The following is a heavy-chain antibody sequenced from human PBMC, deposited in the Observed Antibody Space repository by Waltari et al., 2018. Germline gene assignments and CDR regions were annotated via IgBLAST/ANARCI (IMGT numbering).Heavy chain of an antibody. CDR1: GGTFSSYA. CDR2: IIPILGTA. V-gene: IGHV1-69*08. D-gene: IGHD3-22*01. Sequence: QVQLVQSGAEVKKPGSSVKVSCKASGGTFSSYAISWVRQAPGPGLEWMGSIIPILGTANYAQKFRGRVTITADKSTSTACMELSSLRSEDTAVYYCASQYAYYYDSSGYPVAFDIWGQGTMVTVSS. J-gene: IGHJ3*02. CDR3: ASQYAYYYDSSGYPVAFDI.